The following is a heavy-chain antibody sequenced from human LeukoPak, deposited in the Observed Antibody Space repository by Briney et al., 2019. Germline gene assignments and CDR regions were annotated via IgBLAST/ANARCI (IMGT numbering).Heavy chain of an antibody. D-gene: IGHD4-17*01. CDR3: AREDPQTTVPEGMDV. Sequence: SETLSLTCTASGGSISNYYWSWIRQPPGKGLEWIGYIYYSGTNNYNPSLKSRVTMSVDTSKNQFSLKLSSVTAADTAVYYCAREDPQTTVPEGMDVWGQGTTVTVSS. V-gene: IGHV4-59*01. CDR1: GGSISNYY. CDR2: IYYSGTN. J-gene: IGHJ6*02.